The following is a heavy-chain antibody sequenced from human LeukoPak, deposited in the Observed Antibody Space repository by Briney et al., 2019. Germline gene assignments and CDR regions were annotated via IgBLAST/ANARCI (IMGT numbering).Heavy chain of an antibody. CDR1: GSTFTYW. D-gene: IGHD3-3*01. Sequence: GGALRLSCAASGSTFTYWMRWVRQAPGKGPEWVANIKQDGSEKYYVDCVKGRFTISRDNAKKSVYLQMKSLRAEDTAVYYRASAFLEDFWSGHFWGQGTLVTVSS. CDR3: ASAFLEDFWSGHF. V-gene: IGHV3-7*01. CDR2: IKQDGSEK. J-gene: IGHJ4*02.